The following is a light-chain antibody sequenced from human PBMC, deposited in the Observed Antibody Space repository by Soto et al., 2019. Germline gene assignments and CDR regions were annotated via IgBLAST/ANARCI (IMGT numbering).Light chain of an antibody. CDR3: LQDYNYVT. CDR2: DPS. J-gene: IGKJ5*01. CDR1: QG. Sequence: AIQMTHSPSSLSASVGDRVTVTCRASQGGWYQQKPGKAPKFVDPSNLQSGVPSRFSGCGSGADFTLNISSLQPDDFATYYGLQDYNYVTFPQGTRLEIX. V-gene: IGKV1-6*01.